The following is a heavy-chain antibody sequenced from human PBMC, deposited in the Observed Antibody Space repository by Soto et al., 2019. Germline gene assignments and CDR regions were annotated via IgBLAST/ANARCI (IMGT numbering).Heavy chain of an antibody. CDR3: ARESRYCSGGSCYFLPGIDY. CDR2: IIPIFGTA. D-gene: IGHD2-15*01. CDR1: GGTFSSYA. Sequence: QVQLVQSGAEVKKPGSSVKVSCKASGGTFSSYAISWVRQAPGQGLEWMGGIIPIFGTANYAQKFPGRVTMTADESTSPAYMELSSLRSEDTAVYYCARESRYCSGGSCYFLPGIDYWGQGTLVTVSS. J-gene: IGHJ4*02. V-gene: IGHV1-69*12.